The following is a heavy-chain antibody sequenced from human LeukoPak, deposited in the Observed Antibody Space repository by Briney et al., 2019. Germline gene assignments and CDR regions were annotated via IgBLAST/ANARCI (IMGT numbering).Heavy chain of an antibody. Sequence: GGSLRLSCAASGFTFDDYAMHWVRQAPGKGLEWVSLISGDGGSTYYADSVEGRFTISRDNSKNSLYLQMNSLRTEDTALYYCAKDSYSSSWYVRSSYFDYWGQETLVTVSS. CDR3: AKDSYSSSWYVRSSYFDY. D-gene: IGHD6-13*01. J-gene: IGHJ4*02. V-gene: IGHV3-43*02. CDR2: ISGDGGST. CDR1: GFTFDDYA.